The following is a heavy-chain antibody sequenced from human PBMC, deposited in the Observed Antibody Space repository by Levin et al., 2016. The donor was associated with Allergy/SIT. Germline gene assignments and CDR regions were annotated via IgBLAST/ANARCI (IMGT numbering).Heavy chain of an antibody. CDR2: IYYSGST. CDR1: GGSISSSSYY. CDR3: ARGHVVVPAAIPFDY. V-gene: IGHV4-39*01. D-gene: IGHD2-2*02. J-gene: IGHJ4*02. Sequence: SETLSLTCTVSGGSISSSSYYWGWIRQPPGKGLEWIGSIYYSGSTYYNPSLKSRVTISVDTSKNQFSLKLSSVTAADTAVYYCARGHVVVPAAIPFDYWGQGTLVTVSS.